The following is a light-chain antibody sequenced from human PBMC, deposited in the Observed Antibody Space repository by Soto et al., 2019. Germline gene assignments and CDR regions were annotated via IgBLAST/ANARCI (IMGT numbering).Light chain of an antibody. CDR1: QSISSW. J-gene: IGKJ1*01. CDR2: KAS. Sequence: DLQMTQSPSTLSASVGDRVAITCRASQSISSWLAWYQQQPGKAPKVLIYKASSLESGVPSRFSGSGSGTEFTLTISSLQPDDFATYYCQQYNNYPWTFGQGTKVEIK. V-gene: IGKV1-5*03. CDR3: QQYNNYPWT.